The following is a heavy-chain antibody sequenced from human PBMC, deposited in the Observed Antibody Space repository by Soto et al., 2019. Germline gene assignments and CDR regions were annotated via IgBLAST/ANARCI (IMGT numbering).Heavy chain of an antibody. D-gene: IGHD2-15*01. CDR3: ARGPVVTPREPLDY. V-gene: IGHV3-66*01. Sequence: EVPLVESGGGLVQPGGSLRLSCAASGFTVSSNYMSWVRQAPGKGLEWVSVFYSGGSTYYADSVKGRFTISRDKSKNTLYLQMNSLRPEDTAVYYCARGPVVTPREPLDYSGQGTLVTVSS. CDR2: FYSGGST. CDR1: GFTVSSNY. J-gene: IGHJ4*02.